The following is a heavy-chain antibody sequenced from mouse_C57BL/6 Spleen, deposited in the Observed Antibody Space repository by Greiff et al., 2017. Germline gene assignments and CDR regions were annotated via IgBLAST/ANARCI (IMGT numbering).Heavy chain of an antibody. CDR1: GFNIKDDY. CDR2: IDPENGDT. Sequence: VQLKESGAELVRPGASVKLSCTASGFNIKDDYMHWVKQRPEQGLEWIGWIDPENGDTEYASKFQGKATITADTSSNTAYLQLSSLTSEDTAVYYCTTNLYLYYWGQGTTLTVSS. V-gene: IGHV14-4*01. J-gene: IGHJ2*01. CDR3: TTNLYLYY.